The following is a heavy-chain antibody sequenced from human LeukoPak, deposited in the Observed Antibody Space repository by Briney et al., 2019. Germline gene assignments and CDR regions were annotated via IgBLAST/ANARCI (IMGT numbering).Heavy chain of an antibody. CDR2: IYHSGST. V-gene: IGHV4-4*02. CDR1: GGSISSSNW. D-gene: IGHD3-3*01. J-gene: IGHJ4*02. CDR3: AKDLYYDFWSGYYLPGGDY. Sequence: PSETLSLTCAVSGGSISSSNWWSWVRQPPGKGLEWIGEIYHSGSTNYNPSLKSRVTISVDKSKNQFSLKLSSVTAADTAVYYCAKDLYYDFWSGYYLPGGDYWGQGTLVTVSS.